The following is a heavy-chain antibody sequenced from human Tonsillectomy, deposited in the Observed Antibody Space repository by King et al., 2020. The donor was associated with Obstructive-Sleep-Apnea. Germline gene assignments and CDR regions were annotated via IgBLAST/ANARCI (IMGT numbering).Heavy chain of an antibody. CDR1: GGSISIYY. CDR3: AGLGSGTGFDY. Sequence: QLQESGPGLVKPSETLSLTCTVSGGSISIYYWSWIRQPPGKGLEWIGYIYYSGSTNYNPPLKGRVTISVDTSKNQFSLKLGPVTAADTAVYYCAGLGSGTGFDYWGQGTLVTVSS. CDR2: IYYSGST. J-gene: IGHJ4*02. V-gene: IGHV4-59*08. D-gene: IGHD2-15*01.